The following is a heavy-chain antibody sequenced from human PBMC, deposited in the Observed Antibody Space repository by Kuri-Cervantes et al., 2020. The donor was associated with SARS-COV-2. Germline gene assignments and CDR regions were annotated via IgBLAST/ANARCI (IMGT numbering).Heavy chain of an antibody. CDR1: GFTFSSYE. Sequence: GGSLRLSCAASGFTFSSYEMNWVRQAPGKGLEWVSYISSSGSTIYYADSVEGRFTISRDNAKNSLYLQMNSLRAEDTAVYYCARARFDAFDIWGQGTMVTVSS. D-gene: IGHD4-17*01. V-gene: IGHV3-48*03. CDR2: ISSSGSTI. CDR3: ARARFDAFDI. J-gene: IGHJ3*02.